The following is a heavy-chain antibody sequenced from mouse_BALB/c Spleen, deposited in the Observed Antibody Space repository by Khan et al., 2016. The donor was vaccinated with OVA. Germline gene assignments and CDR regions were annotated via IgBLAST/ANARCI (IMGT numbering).Heavy chain of an antibody. J-gene: IGHJ3*01. CDR2: INPSNGGT. Sequence: VQLQESGAELVKPGASVRLSCKASGYTFTSYYLYWVKQRPGQGLEWIGDINPSNGGTNYNEKFKSKATLTVDKSSSTAYMQLNSLTSEDSAVYYCTKSGYCSLAYWGQGTLVTVSA. CDR1: GYTFTSYY. V-gene: IGHV1S81*02. CDR3: TKSGYCSLAY. D-gene: IGHD3-2*02.